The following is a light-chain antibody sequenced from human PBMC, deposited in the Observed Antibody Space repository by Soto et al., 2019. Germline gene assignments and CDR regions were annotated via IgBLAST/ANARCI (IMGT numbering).Light chain of an antibody. V-gene: IGKV1-5*03. CDR1: QTISSL. CDR3: QHYNSYSET. J-gene: IGKJ1*01. CDR2: KAS. Sequence: DIEMTQSSCTVIECVVDSVTITQRPSQTISSLLDWYDQGAGKAPTLLIYKASTLKSGGPSRFSGSGSGTEFTVTIGSLQPDDFATYYCQHYNSYSETFGQGTNVDIK.